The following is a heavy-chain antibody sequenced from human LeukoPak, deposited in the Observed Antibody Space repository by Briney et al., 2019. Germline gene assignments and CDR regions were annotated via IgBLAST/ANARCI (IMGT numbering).Heavy chain of an antibody. Sequence: NHGESLKISCKGSGYSFTNHWIGWVRQMPGKGLEWMGRIDPRDSYMKYSPSFQGHVTISTDKSISTAYLQWSSLKASDTAMYYCARRGADYSHYYDYWGQGTLVTVSS. V-gene: IGHV5-10-1*01. CDR1: GYSFTNHW. D-gene: IGHD4-11*01. J-gene: IGHJ4*02. CDR2: IDPRDSYM. CDR3: ARRGADYSHYYDY.